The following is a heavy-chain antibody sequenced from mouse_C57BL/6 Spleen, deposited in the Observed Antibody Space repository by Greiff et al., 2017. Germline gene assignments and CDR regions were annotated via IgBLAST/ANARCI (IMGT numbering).Heavy chain of an antibody. J-gene: IGHJ3*01. V-gene: IGHV1-55*01. CDR2: IYPGSGST. Sequence: QVQLQQPGAELVKPGASVKMSCKASGYTFTSYWITWVKQRPGQGLEWIGDIYPGSGSTNYNEKFKSKATLPVDPSSSTAYMQLSSLTSEDSAVYYCARAYYDYDGAWFAYWGQGTLVTVSA. CDR1: GYTFTSYW. D-gene: IGHD2-4*01. CDR3: ARAYYDYDGAWFAY.